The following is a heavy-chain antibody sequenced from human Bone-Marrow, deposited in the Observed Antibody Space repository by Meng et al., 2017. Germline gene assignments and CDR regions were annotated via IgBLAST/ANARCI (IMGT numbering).Heavy chain of an antibody. J-gene: IGHJ5*02. V-gene: IGHV1-69*05. CDR1: GGTFSSYA. Sequence: VLLVASGAAVKNPWYSVKASCKASGGTFSSYAISWVRQAPGQGLEWMGGIIPIFGTANYAQKFQGRVTITTDESTSTAYMELSSLRSEDTAVYYCASGLSGSYQNWFDPWGQGTLVTVSS. D-gene: IGHD1-26*01. CDR2: IIPIFGTA. CDR3: ASGLSGSYQNWFDP.